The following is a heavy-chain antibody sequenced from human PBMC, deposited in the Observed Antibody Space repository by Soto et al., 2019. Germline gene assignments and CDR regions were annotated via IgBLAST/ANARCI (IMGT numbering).Heavy chain of an antibody. Sequence: GESLKISCKGSGYSFTSYWIGWVRQMPGKGLEGMGIIYPGDSDTRYSPSFQGQVTISVDNSISTAYLQWSSLKASDTAMYYCARLLCLTSSCYTGSRPFFDYWGQGAQVTVSS. CDR3: ARLLCLTSSCYTGSRPFFDY. V-gene: IGHV5-51*01. CDR1: GYSFTSYW. J-gene: IGHJ4*02. D-gene: IGHD2-2*02. CDR2: IYPGDSDT.